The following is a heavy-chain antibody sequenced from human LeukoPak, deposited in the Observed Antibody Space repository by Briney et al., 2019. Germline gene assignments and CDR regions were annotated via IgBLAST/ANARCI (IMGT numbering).Heavy chain of an antibody. CDR3: AREDYSSGNPTIDT. V-gene: IGHV3-21*01. D-gene: IGHD3-10*01. Sequence: GGSLRLSCAASGFTFSRYAMKWVRQAPGKGLGWVSCIGSSGSYMYYADSVKGRFTISRDNAKNSLYLQMDSLRAEDGAVYYCAREDYSSGNPTIDTWGQGTLVTVSS. J-gene: IGHJ5*02. CDR2: IGSSGSYM. CDR1: GFTFSRYA.